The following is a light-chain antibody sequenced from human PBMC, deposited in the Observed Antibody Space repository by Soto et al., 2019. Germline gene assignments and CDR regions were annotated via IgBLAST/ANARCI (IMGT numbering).Light chain of an antibody. V-gene: IGKV3-11*01. Sequence: EIVMTQSPATLSVSPGERATLSCRASQSVSSYLAWYQQKPGQAPRLLIYDASKRATGIPARFSGSGSGTDFNLTISSLEPEDFAVYYCQQRSNWTRTFGQGNKVDIK. J-gene: IGKJ1*01. CDR1: QSVSSY. CDR2: DAS. CDR3: QQRSNWTRT.